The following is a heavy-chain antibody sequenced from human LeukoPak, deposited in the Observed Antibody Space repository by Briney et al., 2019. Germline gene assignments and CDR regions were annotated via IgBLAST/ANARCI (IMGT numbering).Heavy chain of an antibody. V-gene: IGHV4-30-2*01. CDR2: IYHSGST. D-gene: IGHD2-2*01. Sequence: SQTLSLTCAVSGGSISSGGYSWSWIRQPPGKGLEWIGYIYHSGSTYYNPSLKSRVTISVDRSKNQFSLKLSSVTAADTAVYYCARIRYCSSTSCYGFDPWSQGTLVTVSS. J-gene: IGHJ5*02. CDR3: ARIRYCSSTSCYGFDP. CDR1: GGSISSGGYS.